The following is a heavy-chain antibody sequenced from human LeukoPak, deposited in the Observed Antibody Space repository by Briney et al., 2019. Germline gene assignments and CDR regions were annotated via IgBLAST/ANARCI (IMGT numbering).Heavy chain of an antibody. CDR1: GFTFSSYA. V-gene: IGHV3-23*01. D-gene: IGHD3-22*01. J-gene: IGHJ3*02. Sequence: TGGSLRFSCAASGFTFSSYAMSWVRQAPGKGLEWVSVISDSGGNTYYADSVKGRFTISRDNFKNTLYLQMNSLRAEDTAIYYCAKNRDSSAYYHDAFDIWGQGTMVTVSS. CDR2: ISDSGGNT. CDR3: AKNRDSSAYYHDAFDI.